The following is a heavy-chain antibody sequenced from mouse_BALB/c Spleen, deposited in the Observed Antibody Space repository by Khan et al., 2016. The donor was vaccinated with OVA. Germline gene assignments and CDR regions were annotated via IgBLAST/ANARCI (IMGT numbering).Heavy chain of an antibody. Sequence: QVQLKQSGAELVKPGASVKLSCKASGYTFTSYYMYWVKQRPGQGLEWIGEINPSNGGTNFNEKFKSKATLTVDKSSSTAYMQLCSLTSEDSAVYYCTRGGYGGFAYWGQGTLVTVSA. D-gene: IGHD1-2*01. J-gene: IGHJ3*01. V-gene: IGHV1S81*02. CDR3: TRGGYGGFAY. CDR1: GYTFTSYY. CDR2: INPSNGGT.